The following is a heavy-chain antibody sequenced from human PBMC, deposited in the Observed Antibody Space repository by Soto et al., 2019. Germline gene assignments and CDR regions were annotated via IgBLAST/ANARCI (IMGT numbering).Heavy chain of an antibody. CDR2: LYNLDGT. CDR3: ATWHLQEHAYDI. J-gene: IGHJ3*02. CDR1: GFTVSGKKY. D-gene: IGHD1-1*01. Sequence: GGSLRLSCAAFGFTVSGKKYVAWVRQAPGKGLEWVSALYNLDGTYYADSVKGRFTTSSDSSRTTVYLQMNSLRPDDTAVYSCATWHLQEHAYDIWGQGTMVTVSS. V-gene: IGHV3-53*01.